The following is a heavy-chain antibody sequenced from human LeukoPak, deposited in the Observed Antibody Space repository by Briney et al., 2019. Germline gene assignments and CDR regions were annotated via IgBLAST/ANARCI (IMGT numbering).Heavy chain of an antibody. CDR1: GGTFSSYA. CDR3: ARDKLQQQLVLDY. D-gene: IGHD6-13*01. V-gene: IGHV1-69*13. J-gene: IGHJ4*02. Sequence: SVKVSCKASGGTFSSYAISWVRQAPGQGLEWMGGIIPIFGTANYAQKSQGRVTITADESTSTAYMELSSLRSEDTAVYYCARDKLQQQLVLDYWGQGTLVTVSS. CDR2: IIPIFGTA.